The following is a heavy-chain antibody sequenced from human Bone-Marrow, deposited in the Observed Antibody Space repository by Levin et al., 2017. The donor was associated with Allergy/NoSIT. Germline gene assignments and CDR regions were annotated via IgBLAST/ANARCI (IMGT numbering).Heavy chain of an antibody. V-gene: IGHV4-61*01. CDR2: ISYSGST. CDR3: ARDGYSDLDS. CDR1: GGSVSSGSYY. J-gene: IGHJ4*02. D-gene: IGHD6-13*01. Sequence: KASETLSLTCTVSGGSVSSGSYYWSWIRQPPGKGLEWIGYISYSGSTNYNPSLKSRVTISVDTSRNRFSLKLSSVTAADTAVYYCARDGYSDLDSWSQGTLVTVSS.